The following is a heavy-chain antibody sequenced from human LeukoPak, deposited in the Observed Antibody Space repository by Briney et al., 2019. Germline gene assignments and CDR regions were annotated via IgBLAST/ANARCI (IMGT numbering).Heavy chain of an antibody. J-gene: IGHJ4*02. D-gene: IGHD3-22*01. Sequence: GGSLRLSCAASGFTFSSYGMHWVRQAPGKGLEWVAFIRYDGSNKYYADSVKGRFTISRDNSKNTLYLQMNSLRAEDTAVYYCVGSAYLNYYFDFWGQGTLVTVFS. CDR2: IRYDGSNK. CDR3: VGSAYLNYYFDF. V-gene: IGHV3-30*02. CDR1: GFTFSSYG.